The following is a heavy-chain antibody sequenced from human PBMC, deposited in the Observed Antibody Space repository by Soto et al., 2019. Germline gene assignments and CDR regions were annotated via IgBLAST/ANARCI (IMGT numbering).Heavy chain of an antibody. CDR2: INHSGST. D-gene: IGHD3-10*01. V-gene: IGHV4-34*01. Sequence: SETLSLTCAVYGGSFSGYYWSWIRQPPGKGLEWIGEINHSGSTNYNPSLKSRVTISVDTSKNQFSLKLSSVTAADTAVYYCARDKGMVRGVIWYFDYWGQGTLVT. CDR1: GGSFSGYY. J-gene: IGHJ4*02. CDR3: ARDKGMVRGVIWYFDY.